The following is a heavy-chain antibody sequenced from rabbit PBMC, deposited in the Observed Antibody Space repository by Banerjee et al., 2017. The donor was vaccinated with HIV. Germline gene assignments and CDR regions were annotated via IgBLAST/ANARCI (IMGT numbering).Heavy chain of an antibody. Sequence: QQQLEESGGGLVKPEGSLTLSCTASGFSFSSNYYMCWVRQAPGKGLEWIACIYGGTRGITFYATWAKGRITITKTSSTTVTLQMTSLTVADTATYFCARKDASSGWWFNLWGQGTLVTVS. V-gene: IGHV1S45*01. CDR3: ARKDASSGWWFNL. D-gene: IGHD4-1*01. J-gene: IGHJ4*01. CDR2: IYGGTRGIT. CDR1: GFSFSSNYY.